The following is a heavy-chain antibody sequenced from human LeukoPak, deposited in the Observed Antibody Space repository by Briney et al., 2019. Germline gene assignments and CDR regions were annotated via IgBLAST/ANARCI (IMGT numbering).Heavy chain of an antibody. V-gene: IGHV3-30-3*01. CDR2: ISYDGSNK. CDR1: GFTFSSYA. Sequence: GGSLRLSCAASGFTFSSYAMHWVRQAPGKGLEWEAVISYDGSNKYYADSVKGRFTISRDNSKNTLYLQMNSLRAEDTAVYYCASHPRGRARDAFDIWGQGTMVTVSS. J-gene: IGHJ3*02. CDR3: ASHPRGRARDAFDI. D-gene: IGHD1-26*01.